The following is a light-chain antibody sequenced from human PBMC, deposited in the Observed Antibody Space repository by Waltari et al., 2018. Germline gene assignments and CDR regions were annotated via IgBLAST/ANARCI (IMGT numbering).Light chain of an antibody. V-gene: IGLV2-14*01. CDR1: SSDVGGYHY. Sequence: QSALTQPASVSGSPGQSITISCTGTSSDVGGYHYVSWYQQHPGKAPKLMIYEVSNRPSGVSNRFSGSKSGNTASLTISGLQAEDEVDYYCSSYTSSSPYVFGTGTKVTVL. CDR2: EVS. J-gene: IGLJ1*01. CDR3: SSYTSSSPYV.